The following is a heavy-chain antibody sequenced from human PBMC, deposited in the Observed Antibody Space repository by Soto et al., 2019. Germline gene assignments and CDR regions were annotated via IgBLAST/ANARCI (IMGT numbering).Heavy chain of an antibody. CDR3: AKKGNSSSWYYYYYYMDV. D-gene: IGHD6-13*01. J-gene: IGHJ6*03. CDR2: ISYDGSNK. Sequence: QVQLVESGGGVVQPGRSLRLSCAASGFTFSSYGMHWVRQAPGKGLEWVAVISYDGSNKYYADSVKGRFTSSRDNSKNPLYLQMNSLRAEDTAVYYCAKKGNSSSWYYYYYYMDVWGKGTTVTVSS. CDR1: GFTFSSYG. V-gene: IGHV3-30*18.